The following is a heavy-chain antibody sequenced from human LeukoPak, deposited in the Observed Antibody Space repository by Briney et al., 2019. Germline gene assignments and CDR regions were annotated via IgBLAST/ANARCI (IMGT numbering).Heavy chain of an antibody. CDR3: ARGPNRNYFDN. Sequence: PSETLSLTCTVSGGSISSYYWSWIRQPPGKGLEWIGYIYYSGSTNYNPSLKSRVTISVDTSKNQFSLKLSSVTAADTAVYYCARGPNRNYFDNWGQGTLVTVSS. CDR1: GGSISSYY. CDR2: IYYSGST. V-gene: IGHV4-59*01. J-gene: IGHJ4*02.